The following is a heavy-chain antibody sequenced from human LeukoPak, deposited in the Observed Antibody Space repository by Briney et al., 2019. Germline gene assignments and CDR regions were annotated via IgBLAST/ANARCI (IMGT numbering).Heavy chain of an antibody. D-gene: IGHD2-8*01. V-gene: IGHV4-61*02. J-gene: IGHJ5*02. CDR3: ARASMVPLYNWFDP. CDR2: IYTSGST. CDR1: GGSISSGSYY. Sequence: SETLSLTCTVSGGSISSGSYYWSWIRQPAGKGLEWIGRIYTSGSTNYNPSLKSRVTISVHTSKNQFSLNLSSVTAADTAVYYCARASMVPLYNWFDPWGRGTLVTVSS.